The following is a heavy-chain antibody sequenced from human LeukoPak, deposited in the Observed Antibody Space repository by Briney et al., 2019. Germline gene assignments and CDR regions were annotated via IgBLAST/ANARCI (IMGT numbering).Heavy chain of an antibody. V-gene: IGHV4-34*01. CDR3: ARDRVWTVLY. CDR2: INHSGST. J-gene: IGHJ4*02. Sequence: SETLSLTCAVYGGSFSGYYWSWIRQPPGKGLEWIGEINHSGSTNYNPSLKSRVTISVDTSKNQFSLKLSSVTAADTAVYYCARDRVWTVLYWDQGTLVTVSS. CDR1: GGSFSGYY. D-gene: IGHD6-13*01.